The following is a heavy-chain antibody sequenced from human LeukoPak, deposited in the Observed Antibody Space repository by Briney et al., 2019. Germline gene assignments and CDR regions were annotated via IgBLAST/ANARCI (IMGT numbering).Heavy chain of an antibody. CDR3: ARVGSEGP. J-gene: IGHJ5*02. D-gene: IGHD6-25*01. CDR1: GGTFSSYA. Sequence: SVKVSCKASGGTFSSYAISWVRQAPGQGLEWMGGIIPIFGTANYAQKLQGRVTMTTDTSTSTAYMELRSLRSDDTAVYYCARVGSEGPWGQGTLVTVSS. V-gene: IGHV1-69*05. CDR2: IIPIFGTA.